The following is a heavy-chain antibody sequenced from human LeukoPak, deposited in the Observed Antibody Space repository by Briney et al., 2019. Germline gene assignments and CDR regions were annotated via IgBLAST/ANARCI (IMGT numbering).Heavy chain of an antibody. J-gene: IGHJ4*02. D-gene: IGHD3-10*01. V-gene: IGHV3-23*01. CDR1: GFTFSNYA. Sequence: GGSLRLSCAASGFTFSNYAMSWVRQAPGKGLEWVSTISGSGGSTYYADSVKGRFTISRDNSKNTLYLQMNSLRAEDTALYYCAKRAGGSGGVFDYWGQGTLVTVSS. CDR3: AKRAGGSGGVFDY. CDR2: ISGSGGST.